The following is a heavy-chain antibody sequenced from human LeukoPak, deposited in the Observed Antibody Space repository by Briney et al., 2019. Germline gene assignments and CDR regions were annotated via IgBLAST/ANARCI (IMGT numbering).Heavy chain of an antibody. Sequence: AGSVKVSYKASGYTFTSYGISWVRQAPGQGLEWMGWISAYNGNTNYAQKLQGRVTMTTDTSTSTAYMELRSLRSDDTAVYYCVLGGAYSPFDYWGQGTLVTVSS. CDR3: VLGGAYSPFDY. D-gene: IGHD2-21*01. CDR1: GYTFTSYG. J-gene: IGHJ4*02. V-gene: IGHV1-18*01. CDR2: ISAYNGNT.